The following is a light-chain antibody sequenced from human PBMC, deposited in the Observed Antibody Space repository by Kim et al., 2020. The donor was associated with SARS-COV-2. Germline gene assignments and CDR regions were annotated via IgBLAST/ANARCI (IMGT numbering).Light chain of an antibody. Sequence: QSVLTQPPSVSGAPGQRVTISCTGSSSNIGAGYDVHWYQQLPGTAPKLLIYGNSNRPSGGPDRFSGSKSGTSASLAITGLQAEDEADYYCQSYDSSLSGDVVFGGGTQLTVL. CDR1: SSNIGAGYD. J-gene: IGLJ2*01. CDR3: QSYDSSLSGDVV. V-gene: IGLV1-40*01. CDR2: GNS.